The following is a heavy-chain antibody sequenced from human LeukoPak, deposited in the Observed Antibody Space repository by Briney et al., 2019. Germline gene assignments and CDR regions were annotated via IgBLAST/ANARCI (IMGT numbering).Heavy chain of an antibody. CDR1: GYTFTAYY. D-gene: IGHD1-14*01. J-gene: IGHJ4*02. V-gene: IGHV1-8*02. Sequence: GASVKVSCKASGYTFTAYYMHWVRQAPGQGLEILGWFHPNSGNTGHAQKFQGSVTMTRNTSISTAYMELSSLRSEDTAVYYCARGRRGLPDVYWAQGTLVTVSS. CDR2: FHPNSGNT. CDR3: ARGRRGLPDVY.